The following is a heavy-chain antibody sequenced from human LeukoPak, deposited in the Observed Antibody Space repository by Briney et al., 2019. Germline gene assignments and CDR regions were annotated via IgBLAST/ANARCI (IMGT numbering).Heavy chain of an antibody. V-gene: IGHV3-11*04. CDR1: GFTFSNYA. J-gene: IGHJ4*02. CDR3: ARGRRVAVAGFDY. CDR2: ISGSGSTI. D-gene: IGHD6-19*01. Sequence: PGGSLRLSCAASGFTFSNYAMSWVRQAPGKGLEWVSYISGSGSTIYYADSVKGRFTISRDNAKNSLYLQMNSLRAEDTAVYYCARGRRVAVAGFDYWGQGTLVTVSS.